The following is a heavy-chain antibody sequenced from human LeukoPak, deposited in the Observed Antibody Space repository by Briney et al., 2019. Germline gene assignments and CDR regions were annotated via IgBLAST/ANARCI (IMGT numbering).Heavy chain of an antibody. D-gene: IGHD3-10*01. CDR3: ARGRNYYDSGSYPFDC. J-gene: IGHJ4*02. V-gene: IGHV3-48*02. CDR2: ISSGSNTI. Sequence: PGGSLRLSCAASGFTFRSYSMNWVRQAPGKGLEWVSYISSGSNTIYYADSVKGRFTISRDNAKNSLYLQMASLRDEDTALYFCARGRNYYDSGSYPFDCWGQGTLVTVSS. CDR1: GFTFRSYS.